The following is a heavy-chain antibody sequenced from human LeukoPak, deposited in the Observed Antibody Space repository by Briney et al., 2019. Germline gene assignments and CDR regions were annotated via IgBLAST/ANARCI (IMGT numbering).Heavy chain of an antibody. J-gene: IGHJ6*02. Sequence: GGSLRLSCAASGFTFSTYAMSWVRQAPGKGLKSFSLISNSGGSTYYADSVEGRFTISRDNSKNTLYLQMNSLRAEDSAVYYCAKLISGSYYYYYGLDVWGQGTTVTVSS. CDR2: ISNSGGST. CDR3: AKLISGSYYYYYGLDV. D-gene: IGHD1-26*01. CDR1: GFTFSTYA. V-gene: IGHV3-23*01.